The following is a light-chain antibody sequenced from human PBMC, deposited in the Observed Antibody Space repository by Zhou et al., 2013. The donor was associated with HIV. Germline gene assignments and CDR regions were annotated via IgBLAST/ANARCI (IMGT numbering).Light chain of an antibody. V-gene: IGKV3-20*01. CDR1: QSVSSNY. CDR3: QQYGSSPYT. Sequence: DIVLTQSPGTLSLSPGEGATLSCRASQSVSSNYLAWYQQKPGQAPRLLIYGASSRATGIPDRFSGSGSGTDFTLTISRLEPEDFAVYYCQQYGSSPYTFGQGPSLEIK. CDR2: GAS. J-gene: IGKJ2*01.